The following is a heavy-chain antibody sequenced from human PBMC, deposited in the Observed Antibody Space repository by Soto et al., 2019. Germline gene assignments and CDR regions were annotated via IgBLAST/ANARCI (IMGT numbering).Heavy chain of an antibody. D-gene: IGHD4-17*01. J-gene: IGHJ4*02. V-gene: IGHV4-59*08. CDR3: TRQETLHGDYDY. CDR2: IYYSVST. CDR1: GGSISSYY. Sequence: PSETLSLTCTVSGGSISSYYWSWIRQPPGKGLEWIGYIYYSVSTNYNPSLKSRVTISVDTSKNQFSLKLSSVTAADTAVYYCTRQETLHGDYDYGGQETLATV.